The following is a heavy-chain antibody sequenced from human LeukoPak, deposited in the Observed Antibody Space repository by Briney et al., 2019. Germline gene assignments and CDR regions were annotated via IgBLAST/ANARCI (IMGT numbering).Heavy chain of an antibody. CDR3: ARDSRVRPYDSSGYYTGY. CDR1: GFTFSSYS. D-gene: IGHD3-22*01. J-gene: IGHJ4*02. Sequence: PGGSLRLSCAASGFTFSSYSMNWVRQAPGKGLEWVAVISYDGSNKYYADSVKGRFTISRDNSKNTLYLQMNSLRAEDTAVYYCARDSRVRPYDSSGYYTGYWGQGTLVTVSS. CDR2: ISYDGSNK. V-gene: IGHV3-30*03.